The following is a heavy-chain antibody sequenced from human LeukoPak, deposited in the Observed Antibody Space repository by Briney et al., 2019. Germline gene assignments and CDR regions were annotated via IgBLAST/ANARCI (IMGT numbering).Heavy chain of an antibody. D-gene: IGHD2-2*03. V-gene: IGHV1-18*01. CDR3: ARIFSGYCSSTSCYALGAFDY. CDR1: GYTFTSYG. Sequence: ASVKVSCKASGYTFTSYGISWVRQAPGQGLEWMGWISAYNGNTNYAQKLQGRVTMTTDTSTSTAYMELRSLRSDDTAVYYCARIFSGYCSSTSCYALGAFDYWGQGTLVTVSS. CDR2: ISAYNGNT. J-gene: IGHJ4*02.